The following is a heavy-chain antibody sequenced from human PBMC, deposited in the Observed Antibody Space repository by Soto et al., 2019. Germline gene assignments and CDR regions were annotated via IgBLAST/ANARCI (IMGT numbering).Heavy chain of an antibody. Sequence: PSQTLSLSCTVAGGSIISYYWSWIRQPPGKGLEWIGYIYYSGSTNYNPSLKSRVTISVDTSKNQFSLKLSSVTAADTAVYYCARHRAATLIDYWGQGTLVTVSS. CDR2: IYYSGST. CDR1: GGSIISYY. D-gene: IGHD6-13*01. J-gene: IGHJ4*02. CDR3: ARHRAATLIDY. V-gene: IGHV4-59*08.